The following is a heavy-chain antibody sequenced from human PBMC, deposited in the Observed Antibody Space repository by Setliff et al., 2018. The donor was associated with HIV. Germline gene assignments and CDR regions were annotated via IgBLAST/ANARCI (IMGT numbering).Heavy chain of an antibody. CDR1: GFIFDDYG. CDR3: ANLWELGA. J-gene: IGHJ5*02. CDR2: INWNGGST. D-gene: IGHD3-16*01. Sequence: GGSLRLSCAASGFIFDDYGMSWVRQAPGKGLEWVSGINWNGGSTGYADSVKGRFTISRDNAKNSLFLEMRSLRDEDTAVYLCANLWELGAWGQGTLVTVSS. V-gene: IGHV3-20*04.